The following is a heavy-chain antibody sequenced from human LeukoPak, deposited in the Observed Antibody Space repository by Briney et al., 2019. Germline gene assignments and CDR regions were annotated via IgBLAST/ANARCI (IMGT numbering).Heavy chain of an antibody. D-gene: IGHD2-2*01. CDR2: IYYSGST. Sequence: SETLSLTCTVSGGSVSSGSNYWSWIRQSPGKGLEWIGYIYYSGSTNYTPSLKSRVTISVDTSKNQFSLKLSSVTAADTAVYYCARVLVRYCSSTSCYPDWFDPWGQGTLVTVSS. CDR3: ARVLVRYCSSTSCYPDWFDP. V-gene: IGHV4-61*01. J-gene: IGHJ5*02. CDR1: GGSVSSGSNY.